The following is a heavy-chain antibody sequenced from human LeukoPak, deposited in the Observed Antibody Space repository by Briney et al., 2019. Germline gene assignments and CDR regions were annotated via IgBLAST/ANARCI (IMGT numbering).Heavy chain of an antibody. V-gene: IGHV3-11*04. CDR2: ISSSGSTI. J-gene: IGHJ4*02. Sequence: GGSLRLCCAASGFTFSDYYMSWVRQAPGKGLEWVSYISSSGSTIYYADSVKGRFTISRDNAKNSLDLQMNGLRAEDTAVYYCARTTVVIPTDYWGQGTLVTVSS. D-gene: IGHD4-23*01. CDR3: ARTTVVIPTDY. CDR1: GFTFSDYY.